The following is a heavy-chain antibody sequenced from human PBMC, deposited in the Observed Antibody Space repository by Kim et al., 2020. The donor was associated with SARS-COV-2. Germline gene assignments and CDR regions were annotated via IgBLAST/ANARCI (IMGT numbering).Heavy chain of an antibody. CDR2: IKQDGSEK. D-gene: IGHD2-2*01. J-gene: IGHJ3*01. Sequence: GGSLRLSCAASGYTLSNYWLTWVRQAPGKGLEWVANIKQDGSEKYYVDSVKGRFTISRDNAKNSLYLHMNSLRVEDTAVYYCATRYCSITAYYLSSYKVFDVWGQGTMVSVSS. CDR3: ATRYCSITAYYLSSYKVFDV. CDR1: GYTLSNYW. V-gene: IGHV3-7*01.